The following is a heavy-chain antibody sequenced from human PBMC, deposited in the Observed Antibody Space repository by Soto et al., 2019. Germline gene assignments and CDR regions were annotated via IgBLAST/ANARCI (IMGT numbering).Heavy chain of an antibody. CDR2: ISYTGDT. CDR1: GDSISNYY. Sequence: PSETLSLTCTVSGDSISNYYLSWIRQPPGRGLEWIGYISYTGDTNYNPSLKGRVTISVDTSKNQSSLKLSSVTAADTAVYYCARERNAIFGVVISLDVWGQGTTVTVSS. CDR3: ARERNAIFGVVISLDV. D-gene: IGHD3-3*01. J-gene: IGHJ6*02. V-gene: IGHV4-59*12.